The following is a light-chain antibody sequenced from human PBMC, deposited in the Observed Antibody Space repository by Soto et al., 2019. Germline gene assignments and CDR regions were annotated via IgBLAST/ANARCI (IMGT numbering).Light chain of an antibody. Sequence: IVFTPSPFPLSFFPLYRATLSCRASQSVSNNYFAWYQQKPGQAPRLLSYGASNRATGIPDRFSGSGSGTDFTLTISRPEPEDFAVYYCQQYGSSGTFGQGTKVDI. CDR2: GAS. V-gene: IGKV3-20*01. J-gene: IGKJ1*01. CDR1: QSVSNNY. CDR3: QQYGSSGT.